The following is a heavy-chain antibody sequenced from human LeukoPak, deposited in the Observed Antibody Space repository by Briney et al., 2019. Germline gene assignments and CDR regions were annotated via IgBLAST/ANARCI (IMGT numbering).Heavy chain of an antibody. CDR1: GGSFSGHY. V-gene: IGHV4-34*01. J-gene: IGHJ4*02. Sequence: PSETLSLTCAVYGGSFSGHYWTWIRQPPGKGLEWIGESTHSGSTNYNPSLQSRVTISVDTSMNQFSLKLTSLTAADTAMYHCARGRTGAAALDSWGPGTLVTVSS. CDR2: STHSGST. CDR3: ARGRTGAAALDS. D-gene: IGHD2-2*01.